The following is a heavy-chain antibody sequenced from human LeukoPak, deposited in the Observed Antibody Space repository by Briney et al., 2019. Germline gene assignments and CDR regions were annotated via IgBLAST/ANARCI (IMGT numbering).Heavy chain of an antibody. J-gene: IGHJ4*02. CDR1: GFTFSSYS. V-gene: IGHV3-48*04. CDR3: ARVREDSSGYYDY. D-gene: IGHD3-22*01. CDR2: ISSSSSTI. Sequence: GGSLRLSCAASGFTFSSYSMNWVRQAPGKGLEWVSYISSSSSTIYYADSVKGRFTISRDNAKNSLYLQMNSLRAEDTAVYYCARVREDSSGYYDYWGQGTLVTVSS.